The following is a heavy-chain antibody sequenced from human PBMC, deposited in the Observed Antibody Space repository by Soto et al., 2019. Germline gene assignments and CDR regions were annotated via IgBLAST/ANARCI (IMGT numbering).Heavy chain of an antibody. CDR1: GFTVSSNY. CDR2: IYSGGST. J-gene: IGHJ6*02. CDR3: ARVLKSPYYYGMDV. Sequence: PGGSLRLSCAASGFTVSSNYMSWVRQAPGKGLEWVSVIYSGGSTYYADSVKGRFTISRHNSKNTLYLQMNSLRAEDTAVYYCARVLKSPYYYGMDVWGQGTTVTVSS. V-gene: IGHV3-53*04.